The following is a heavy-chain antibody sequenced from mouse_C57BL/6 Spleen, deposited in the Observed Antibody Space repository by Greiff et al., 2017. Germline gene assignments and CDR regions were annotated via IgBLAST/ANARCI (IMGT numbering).Heavy chain of an antibody. J-gene: IGHJ4*01. D-gene: IGHD2-1*01. Sequence: QVQLQQPGAELVKPGASVKMSCKASGYTFTSYWITWVKPRPGQGLEWIGDIYPGSGSTNYNEKFKSKATLTVDTSSSTAYMQLSSLTSEDSAVYYCARRGNYLEYYARDYWGQGTSGTVSS. CDR1: GYTFTSYW. CDR2: IYPGSGST. V-gene: IGHV1-55*01. CDR3: ARRGNYLEYYARDY.